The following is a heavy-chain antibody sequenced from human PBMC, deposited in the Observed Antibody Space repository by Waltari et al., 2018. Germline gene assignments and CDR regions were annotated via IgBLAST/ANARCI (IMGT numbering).Heavy chain of an antibody. V-gene: IGHV3-7*01. CDR2: IKQDGSEK. CDR3: ARGRGVIITDYFDY. Sequence: EVQLVESGGGLVQPGGSLRLSCAASGFTFSSYWMSWVRQAPGKGLEGVANIKQDGSEKYYVDSVKGRFTISRDNAKNSLYLQMNSLRAEDTAVYYCARGRGVIITDYFDYWGQGTLVTVSS. D-gene: IGHD3-10*01. J-gene: IGHJ4*02. CDR1: GFTFSSYW.